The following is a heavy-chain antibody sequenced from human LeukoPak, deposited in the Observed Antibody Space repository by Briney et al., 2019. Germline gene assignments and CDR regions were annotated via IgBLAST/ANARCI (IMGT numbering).Heavy chain of an antibody. CDR3: ARDPAYYDSSGPATRFDP. CDR2: INPNSGGT. CDR1: GYTFTGYY. J-gene: IGHJ5*02. Sequence: ASVKVSCKASGYTFTGYYMHWVRQAPGQGLERMGWINPNSGGTNYAQKFQGRVTMTRDTSISTAYMELSRLRSDDTAVYYCARDPAYYDSSGPATRFDPWGQGTLVTVSS. D-gene: IGHD3-22*01. V-gene: IGHV1-2*02.